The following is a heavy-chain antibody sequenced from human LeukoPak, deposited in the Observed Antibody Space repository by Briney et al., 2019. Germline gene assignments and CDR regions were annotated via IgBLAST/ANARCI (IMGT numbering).Heavy chain of an antibody. D-gene: IGHD2-2*01. CDR3: AKDCCRYCSSTSCPPGGY. CDR2: ISGSGGST. V-gene: IGHV3-23*01. J-gene: IGHJ4*02. CDR1: GFTFSSYA. Sequence: GGSLRLSCAASGFTFSSYAMSWVRQAPGKGLEWVSAISGSGGSTYYADSVKGRFTISRDNSKNTLYLQMNSLRAEDTAVYYCAKDCCRYCSSTSCPPGGYWGQGTLVTVSS.